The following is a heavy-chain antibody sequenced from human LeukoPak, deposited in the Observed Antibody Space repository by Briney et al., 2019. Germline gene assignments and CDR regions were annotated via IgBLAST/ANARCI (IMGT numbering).Heavy chain of an antibody. D-gene: IGHD4-17*01. CDR1: GFTFSNYW. CDR3: ARGLYGDYDY. J-gene: IGHJ4*02. CDR2: IKQDGSEK. Sequence: PGGSLRLSCAASGFTFSNYWMSWVRQAPGKGLEWVANIKQDGSEKYYVDSVKGRFTISRDNAKNSLYLQMNSLGAEDTAVYYCARGLYGDYDYWGQGTLVTVSS. V-gene: IGHV3-7*01.